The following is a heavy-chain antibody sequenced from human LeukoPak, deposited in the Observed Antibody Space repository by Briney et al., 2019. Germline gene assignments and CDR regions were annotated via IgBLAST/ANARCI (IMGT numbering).Heavy chain of an antibody. Sequence: SETLSLTCTVSGGSVSSGSYYWSWIRQPPGKGLEWIGYIYYSGSTNYNPSLKSRVTISVDTSKNQFSLKLSSVTAADTAVYYCARAYLQPEDYFDYWGQGTLVTVSS. V-gene: IGHV4-61*01. CDR2: IYYSGST. D-gene: IGHD1-1*01. CDR1: GGSVSSGSYY. J-gene: IGHJ4*02. CDR3: ARAYLQPEDYFDY.